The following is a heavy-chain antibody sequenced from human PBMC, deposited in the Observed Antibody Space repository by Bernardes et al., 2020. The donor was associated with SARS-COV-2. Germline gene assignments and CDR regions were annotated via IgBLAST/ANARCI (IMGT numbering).Heavy chain of an antibody. CDR3: SRDSGNIVTTTERFAY. J-gene: IGHJ4*02. V-gene: IGHV4-39*02. D-gene: IGHD5-12*01. CDR1: GGSITSGSYH. Sequence: SETLSLTCIVSGGSITSGSYHWGWIRQPPGKELEWIGGFFYGGNTLSTPSLKSRVAISADMSKNQFYLKVTSVTAADTTVYYCSRDSGNIVTTTERFAYWGQGTLVTVSS. CDR2: FFYGGNT.